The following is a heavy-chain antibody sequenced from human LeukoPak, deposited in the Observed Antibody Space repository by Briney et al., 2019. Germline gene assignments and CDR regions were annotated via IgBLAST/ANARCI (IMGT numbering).Heavy chain of an antibody. D-gene: IGHD5-12*01. J-gene: IGHJ4*02. CDR1: GFIFSDYY. CDR3: ARAMRSGYDY. CDR2: ISSSSSLT. V-gene: IGHV3-11*06. Sequence: GGSLRLSCAASGFIFSDYYMSWIRQAPGKGLECVSHISSSSSLTDYADSVKGRFTISRDNAENSLYLQMNSLRDEDTAVYYCARAMRSGYDYWGQGTLVTVSS.